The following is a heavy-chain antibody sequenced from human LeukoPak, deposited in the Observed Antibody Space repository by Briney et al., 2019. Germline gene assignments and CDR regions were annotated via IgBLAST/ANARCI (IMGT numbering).Heavy chain of an antibody. CDR3: AKDLESSGWYGD. J-gene: IGHJ4*02. CDR1: GCTFSRYA. V-gene: IGHV3-23*01. Sequence: GGSLTLSCAASGCTFSRYAMSWVRQAPGKGLEWISAISGSGGSTYYADSVRGRFTISRDNSKNTLYLQMDSLRAEDTAVYYCAKDLESSGWYGDWGQGTLVTVSS. CDR2: ISGSGGST. D-gene: IGHD6-19*01.